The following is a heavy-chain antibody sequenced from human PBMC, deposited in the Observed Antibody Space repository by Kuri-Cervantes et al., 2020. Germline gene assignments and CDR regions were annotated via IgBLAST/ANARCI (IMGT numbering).Heavy chain of an antibody. V-gene: IGHV3-7*01. D-gene: IGHD5-24*01. Sequence: GGSLRLSCAASGFTFSSYWMTWVRQAPGKGLEWVANIKQDGSEKYYVDSVKGRFTISRDNAKMSLYLQLKSLRPDDAAVYYCAKDLGGYNFYWGQGTLVTVSS. CDR3: AKDLGGYNFY. J-gene: IGHJ4*02. CDR1: GFTFSSYW. CDR2: IKQDGSEK.